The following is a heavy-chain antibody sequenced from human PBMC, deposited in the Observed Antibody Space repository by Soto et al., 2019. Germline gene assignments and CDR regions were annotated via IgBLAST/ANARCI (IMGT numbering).Heavy chain of an antibody. CDR2: IQYNGYS. J-gene: IGHJ6*02. CDR1: GGSITNYY. Sequence: QVQLQESGPGLVKPSETLSLTCTVSGGSITNYYCSWFRQPPGKGLEWIGYIQYNGYSAYNLSLRRRVPMSMETSTTQFSRMLEAGSATDTAVYYCAKHGFGSLHGRVDVWGQGTTVIVSS. CDR3: AKHGFGSLHGRVDV. D-gene: IGHD3-10*01. V-gene: IGHV4-59*08.